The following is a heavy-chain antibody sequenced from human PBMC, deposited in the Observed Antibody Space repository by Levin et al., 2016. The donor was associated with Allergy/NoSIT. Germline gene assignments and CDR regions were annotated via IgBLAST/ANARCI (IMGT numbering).Heavy chain of an antibody. D-gene: IGHD3-22*01. CDR3: AREGGLYHYDGNGFYFDY. Sequence: SETLSLTCGVFGGSFSGYYWSWIRLSPGKGLEWIGEISHSGTTNYNPSLESRVTISADMSKKQFTLKLRSVTAADTAVYYCAREGGLYHYDGNGFYFDYWGQGALVTVSA. V-gene: IGHV4-34*01. CDR2: ISHSGTT. J-gene: IGHJ4*02. CDR1: GGSFSGYY.